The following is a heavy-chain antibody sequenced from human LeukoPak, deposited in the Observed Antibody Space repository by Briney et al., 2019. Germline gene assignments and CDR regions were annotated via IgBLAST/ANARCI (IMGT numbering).Heavy chain of an antibody. CDR2: IIPIFGTA. V-gene: IGHV1-69*05. CDR3: ARGTRTESFDY. D-gene: IGHD3/OR15-3a*01. J-gene: IGHJ4*02. Sequence: SVKVSCKASGGTFISYAISWVRQAPGQGLEWMGRIIPIFGTANYAQKFQGRVTITTDESTSTAYMELSSLRSEDTAVYYCARGTRTESFDYWGQGTLVTVSS. CDR1: GGTFISYA.